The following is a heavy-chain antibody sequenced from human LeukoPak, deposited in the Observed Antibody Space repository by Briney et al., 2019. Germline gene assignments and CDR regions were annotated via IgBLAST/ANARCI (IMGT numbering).Heavy chain of an antibody. CDR1: GGSISIYY. CDR2: IYNSGNT. V-gene: IGHV4-59*01. CDR3: ARDSRYCSSTSCPWGFDY. D-gene: IGHD2-2*01. J-gene: IGHJ4*02. Sequence: SETLSLTCTVSGGSISIYYWSWIRQPPGKGLEWIGYIYNSGNTNYNPSFKSRVTISEDTPKNQFSLKLSSVTAVDTAVYYCARDSRYCSSTSCPWGFDYWGQGTLVTVSS.